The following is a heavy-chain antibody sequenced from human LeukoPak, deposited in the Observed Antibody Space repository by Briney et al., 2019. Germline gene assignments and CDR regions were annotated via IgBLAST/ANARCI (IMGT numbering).Heavy chain of an antibody. D-gene: IGHD3-3*01. CDR2: IYYSGST. V-gene: IGHV4-59*01. CDR3: AREESAVFDY. Sequence: PSETLSLTCTVSGGSISSYYWSWIRQPPGKGLEWIGYIYYSGSTSYNPSLKSRVTISVDTSKNQFSLKLSSVTAADTAVYYCAREESAVFDYWGQGTLVTVSS. CDR1: GGSISSYY. J-gene: IGHJ4*02.